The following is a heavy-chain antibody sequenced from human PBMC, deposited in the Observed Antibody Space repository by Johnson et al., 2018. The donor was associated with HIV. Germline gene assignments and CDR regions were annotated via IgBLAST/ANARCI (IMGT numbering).Heavy chain of an antibody. D-gene: IGHD3-16*01. CDR2: IGWNGLTI. CDR3: VKDRNYGSYLLFFDV. J-gene: IGHJ3*01. Sequence: VQLVESGGGLIQPGGSLRLSCAVSGFTVSSNYSSWVRQVPGKGLEWVAGIGWNGLTIGYVDSVKGRFTISRNAATNSLYLRMDSLRTEDTAFYYCVKDRNYGSYLLFFDVWGQGTMVTVSS. V-gene: IGHV3-53*01. CDR1: GFTVSSNY.